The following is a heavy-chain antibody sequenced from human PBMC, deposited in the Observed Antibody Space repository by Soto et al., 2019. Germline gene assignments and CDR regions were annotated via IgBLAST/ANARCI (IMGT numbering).Heavy chain of an antibody. V-gene: IGHV1-3*01. CDR2: INAGNGNT. CDR3: AGSSVRYGSGADP. CDR1: GYTFTSYA. J-gene: IGHJ5*02. Sequence: QVQLVQSGAEVKKPGASVKVSCKASGYTFTSYAMHWVRQAPGQRLEWMGWINAGNGNTKYSQKFQGRVTITRDTSASTAYMELSSLRSEDTAVYYCAGSSVRYGSGADPWGQGTLVTVSS. D-gene: IGHD3-10*01.